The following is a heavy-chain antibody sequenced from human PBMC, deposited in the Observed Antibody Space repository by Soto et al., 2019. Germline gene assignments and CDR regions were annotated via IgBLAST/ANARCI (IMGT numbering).Heavy chain of an antibody. J-gene: IGHJ6*02. CDR1: GGPFSRFA. V-gene: IGHV1-69*01. Sequence: QVQLVQSGAEVKRPGSSLKVSCKASGGPFSRFAISWVRQAPGQGLEWMGGIIPSSDTTNYAQKFQGRVTITADDSTSTAYMQLSSLTTEDTALYYCARNRGGGCSGGSCSPGEEMDVWGQGTTVTVSS. D-gene: IGHD2-15*01. CDR2: IIPSSDTT. CDR3: ARNRGGGCSGGSCSPGEEMDV.